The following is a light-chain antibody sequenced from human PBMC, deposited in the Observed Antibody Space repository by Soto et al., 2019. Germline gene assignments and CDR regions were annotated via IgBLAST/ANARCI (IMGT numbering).Light chain of an antibody. CDR2: DVS. CDR3: SSYTTSNTRQIV. CDR1: SSDVGGYNY. J-gene: IGLJ1*01. V-gene: IGLV2-14*03. Sequence: QSVLTQPASVSGSAGQSITISCTGTSSDVGGYNYVSWYQHHPGKAPKLMIYDVSNRPSGVSNRFSGSKSGNTASLTISGLQPEDEADYYCSSYTTSNTRQIVLRTGNKVTVL.